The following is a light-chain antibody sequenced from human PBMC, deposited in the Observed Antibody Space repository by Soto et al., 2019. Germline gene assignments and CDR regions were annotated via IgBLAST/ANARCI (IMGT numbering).Light chain of an antibody. CDR2: NRD. CDR1: YSNIGINT. J-gene: IGLJ2*01. V-gene: IGLV1-44*01. CDR3: AAWDDSLNGPV. Sequence: QLVLTQPPSASGTPGQSIAISCSGTYSNIGINTVNWYQHLPGAAPKLLMYNRDQRPSGVPDRFSGSKSGTSASLAISGLQSEDEGDYYCAAWDDSLNGPVFGGGTKVTVL.